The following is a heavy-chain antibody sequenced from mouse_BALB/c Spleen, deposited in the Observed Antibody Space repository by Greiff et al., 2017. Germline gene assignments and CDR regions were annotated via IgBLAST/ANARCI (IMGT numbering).Heavy chain of an antibody. D-gene: IGHD1-1*01. J-gene: IGHJ1*01. CDR3: ARNYGSSHWYFDV. CDR1: GFTFSSFG. CDR2: ISSGSSTI. V-gene: IGHV5-17*02. Sequence: EVQVVESGGGLVQPGGSRKLSCAASGFTFSSFGMHWVRQAPEKGLEWVAYISSGSSTIYYADTVKGRFTIYRDNPKNTLFLQMTSLRSEDTAMYYCARNYGSSHWYFDVWGAGTTVTVSS.